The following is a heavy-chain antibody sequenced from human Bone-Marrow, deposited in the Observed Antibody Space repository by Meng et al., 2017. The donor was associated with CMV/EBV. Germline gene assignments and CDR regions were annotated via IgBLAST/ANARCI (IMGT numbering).Heavy chain of an antibody. CDR2: ISYTGYI. V-gene: IGHV4-59*02. J-gene: IGHJ3*01. Sequence: SETLSLTCTVSGASVSSNHWSWSRRPPGKGLEYIGSISYTGYIEYNPSLKGRVTISLDTSKNHFSLKLTSVTAADTAMYYCAGPDDMGSSPHDPFDLWGQGTRVTVSS. CDR3: AGPDDMGSSPHDPFDL. CDR1: GASVSSNH. D-gene: IGHD1-1*01.